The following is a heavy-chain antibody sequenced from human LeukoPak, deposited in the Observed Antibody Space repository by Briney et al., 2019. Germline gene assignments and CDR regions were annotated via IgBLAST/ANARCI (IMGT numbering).Heavy chain of an antibody. CDR1: GGSISSGDYY. CDR3: ASLSDYYGSGSYYPPARGGIDY. CDR2: INHSGST. V-gene: IGHV4-39*07. Sequence: SETLSLTCTVSGGSISSGDYYWSWIRQPPGKGLEWIGEINHSGSTNYNPSLKSRVTISVDTSKNQFSLKLSSVTAADTAVYYCASLSDYYGSGSYYPPARGGIDYWGQGTLVTVSS. J-gene: IGHJ4*02. D-gene: IGHD3-10*01.